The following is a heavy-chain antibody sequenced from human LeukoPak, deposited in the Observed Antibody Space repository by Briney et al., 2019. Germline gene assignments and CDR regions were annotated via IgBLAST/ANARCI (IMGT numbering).Heavy chain of an antibody. J-gene: IGHJ5*02. Sequence: SETLSLTCTVSGGSISSYYWSWIRQPPGKGLEWIGYIYYSGSTNYNPSLKSRVTISVDTSKNQFSLKLSSVTAADTAVYYCARSVVPAALDSNWFDPWGQGTLVTVYS. CDR3: ARSVVPAALDSNWFDP. D-gene: IGHD2-2*01. CDR2: IYYSGST. CDR1: GGSISSYY. V-gene: IGHV4-59*01.